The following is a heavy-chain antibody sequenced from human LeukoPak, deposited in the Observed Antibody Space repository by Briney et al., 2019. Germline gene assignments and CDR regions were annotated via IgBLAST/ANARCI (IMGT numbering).Heavy chain of an antibody. CDR1: GFTFTTYS. CDR3: ARVRGTYWDFDY. CDR2: ISSGSSAI. J-gene: IGHJ4*02. D-gene: IGHD1-26*01. Sequence: GGSLRLSCEASGFTFTTYSMTWVRQAPGKGLEWVSIISSGSSAIFSADALKGRFTISRDDAKNSLSLQMNSLRAEDTAVCYCARVRGTYWDFDYWGQGTQVTVSS. V-gene: IGHV3-21*01.